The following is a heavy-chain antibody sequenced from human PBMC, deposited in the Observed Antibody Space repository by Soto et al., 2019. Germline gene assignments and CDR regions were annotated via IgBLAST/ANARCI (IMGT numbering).Heavy chain of an antibody. J-gene: IGHJ4*02. Sequence: SVKVSCKASGGTFSSHHFNWVRQARGQGLEWLGGIVPIYRTADYAQKFQGRVTITADESTRTVYMELSRLKSQDTALYYCARDSGAKLSGSWGQGTLVTVSS. CDR3: ARDSGAKLSGS. CDR2: IVPIYRTA. CDR1: GGTFSSHH. D-gene: IGHD6-25*01. V-gene: IGHV1-69*13.